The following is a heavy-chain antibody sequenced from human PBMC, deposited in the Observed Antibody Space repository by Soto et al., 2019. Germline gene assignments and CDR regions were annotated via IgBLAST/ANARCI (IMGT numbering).Heavy chain of an antibody. CDR3: ARWGRPVVAAILGSNWFDP. J-gene: IGHJ5*02. CDR1: GGSISSGGYS. CDR2: IYHSGST. V-gene: IGHV4-30-2*01. D-gene: IGHD2-15*01. Sequence: PSETLSLTCAVSGGSISSGGYSWSWIRQPPGKGLEWIGYIYHSGSTYYNPSLKSRVTISVDRSKNQFSLKLSSVTAADTAVYYCARWGRPVVAAILGSNWFDPWGQGTLVTVSS.